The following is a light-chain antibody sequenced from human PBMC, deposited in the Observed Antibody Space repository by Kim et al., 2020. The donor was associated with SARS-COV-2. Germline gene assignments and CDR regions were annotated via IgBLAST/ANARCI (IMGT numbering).Light chain of an antibody. CDR2: DAS. Sequence: EIVLTQSPATLSLSPGDTATLSCRASQSLSNYLAWYQQKPGQAPRLLIHDASKRAPGIPARFSGSGSGTDFTLTISSLESEDFAVYYCQQRSNWPLTFGGGTKLEIK. V-gene: IGKV3-11*01. CDR1: QSLSNY. CDR3: QQRSNWPLT. J-gene: IGKJ4*01.